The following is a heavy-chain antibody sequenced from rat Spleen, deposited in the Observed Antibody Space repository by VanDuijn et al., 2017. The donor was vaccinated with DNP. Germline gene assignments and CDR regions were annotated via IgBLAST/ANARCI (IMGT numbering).Heavy chain of an antibody. CDR1: GYSITGNY. Sequence: EVQLQESGPGLVKPSQSLSLTCSVTGYSITGNYWGWIRKFPGNKMEWIGYISYSGSTSYNPSLKSRISITRDTSKNQSILQLNSVTTEDTATYYCATPPTYYGYNYGYWGQGV. CDR2: ISYSGST. CDR3: ATPPTYYGYNYGY. J-gene: IGHJ2*01. D-gene: IGHD1-9*01. V-gene: IGHV3-1*01.